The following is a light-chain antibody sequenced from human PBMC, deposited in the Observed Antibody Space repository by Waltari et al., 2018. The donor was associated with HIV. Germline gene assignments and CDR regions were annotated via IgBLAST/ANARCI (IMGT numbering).Light chain of an antibody. V-gene: IGKV2-28*01. CDR3: MQALQTPLT. CDR1: QSLLHSNGYNY. CDR2: LGS. J-gene: IGKJ4*01. Sequence: DIAMTQSPLSLPVTPGEPASISCRSSQSLLHSNGYNYLDWYLQKPRQSPQLLIYLGSNRASGVSDRFSGSGSGTDFTLKISRVESDDVGLYYCMQALQTPLTFGGGTKVEIK.